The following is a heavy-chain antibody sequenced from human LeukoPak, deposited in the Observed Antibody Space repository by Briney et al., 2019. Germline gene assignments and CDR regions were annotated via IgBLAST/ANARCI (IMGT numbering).Heavy chain of an antibody. D-gene: IGHD1-7*01. J-gene: IGHJ5*02. Sequence: GGSLRLSCAASGFTLSSYAMSWVRQAPGKGLEWVSAISGSGGSTYYADSVKGRFTISRDNSKNTLYLQMNSLRAEDTAVYYCAKDPLTGTTLAQDCFDPWGQGTLVTVSS. CDR2: ISGSGGST. V-gene: IGHV3-23*01. CDR1: GFTLSSYA. CDR3: AKDPLTGTTLAQDCFDP.